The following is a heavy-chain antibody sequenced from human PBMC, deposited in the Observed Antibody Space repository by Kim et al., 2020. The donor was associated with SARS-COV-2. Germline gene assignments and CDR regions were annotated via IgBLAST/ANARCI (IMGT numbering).Heavy chain of an antibody. CDR2: IKSKTDGGTT. D-gene: IGHD4-17*01. CDR3: TTDLKGDYEGFDY. Sequence: GGSLRLSCAASGFTFSNAWMSWVRQAPGKGLEWVGRIKSKTDGGTTDYAAPVKGRFTISRDDSKNTLYLQMNSLKTEDTAVYYCTTDLKGDYEGFDYWGQGTLVTVSS. V-gene: IGHV3-15*01. J-gene: IGHJ4*02. CDR1: GFTFSNAW.